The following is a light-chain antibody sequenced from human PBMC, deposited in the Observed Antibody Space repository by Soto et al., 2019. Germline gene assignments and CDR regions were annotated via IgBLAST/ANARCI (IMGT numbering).Light chain of an antibody. Sequence: ETVMTQSPATLSVSPGERATLSCRASQSVRSTLAWYQQKPGQAPRLLIYDASTRATGIPARFSGSGSGTEFTLTISSLQSEDFAVYFCQQYNTWPRTFGRGTKVDIK. CDR3: QQYNTWPRT. J-gene: IGKJ1*01. CDR2: DAS. V-gene: IGKV3-15*01. CDR1: QSVRST.